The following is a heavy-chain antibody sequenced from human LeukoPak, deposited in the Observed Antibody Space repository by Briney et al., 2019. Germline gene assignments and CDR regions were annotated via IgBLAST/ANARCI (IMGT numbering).Heavy chain of an antibody. CDR2: MSGSGDTT. V-gene: IGHV3-23*01. CDR3: AKDHVGIAMIVVVLDS. CDR1: GFDFNDFA. Sequence: GGSLRLSCAASGFDFNDFAMTWVRQAPGKGLEWVSSMSGSGDTTQYAPSVKGRFTISRDNAKKTLYLEMNSLRVEDTAIHYCAKDHVGIAMIVVVLDSWGQGTLVTVSS. J-gene: IGHJ4*02. D-gene: IGHD3-22*01.